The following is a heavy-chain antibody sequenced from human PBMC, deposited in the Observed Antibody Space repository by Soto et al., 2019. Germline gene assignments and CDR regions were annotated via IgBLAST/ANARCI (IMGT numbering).Heavy chain of an antibody. CDR2: ISYDGSNK. CDR1: GFTFSSYG. CDR3: AKEEGGSSWYGGYYYYGMDV. D-gene: IGHD6-13*01. J-gene: IGHJ6*02. Sequence: GGSLRLSCAASGFTFSSYGMHWVRQAPGKGLEWVAVISYDGSNKYYADSVKGRFTISRDNSKNTLYLQMNSLRAEDTAVYYCAKEEGGSSWYGGYYYYGMDVWGQGTMVTLSS. V-gene: IGHV3-30*18.